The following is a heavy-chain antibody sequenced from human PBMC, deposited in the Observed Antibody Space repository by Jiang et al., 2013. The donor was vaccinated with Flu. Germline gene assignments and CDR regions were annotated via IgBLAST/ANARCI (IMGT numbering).Heavy chain of an antibody. V-gene: IGHV3-73*01. CDR2: IRSKANSYAT. Sequence: GSLKLSCAASGFTFSGSAMHWVRQASGKGLEWVGRIRSKANSYATAYAASVKGRFTISRDDSKNTAYLQMNSLKTEDTAVYYCTRDGGATTYYYYGMDVWGQGTTVTVSS. J-gene: IGHJ6*02. CDR3: TRDGGATTYYYYGMDV. CDR1: GFTFSGSA. D-gene: IGHD1-26*01.